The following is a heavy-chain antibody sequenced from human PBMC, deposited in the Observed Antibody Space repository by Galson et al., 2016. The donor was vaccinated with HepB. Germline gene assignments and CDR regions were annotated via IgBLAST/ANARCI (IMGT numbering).Heavy chain of an antibody. J-gene: IGHJ4*02. CDR3: ARTYGSGSYYCFDD. D-gene: IGHD3-10*01. CDR2: INPDSGGT. V-gene: IGHV1-2*02. Sequence: SVKVSCKASGYTFTGYFIHWVRQAPGQGLEWMGWINPDSGGTNYARKFQGRVTMTRDTSISTAYMELSRLGSDDTAVYFCARTYGSGSYYCFDDWGQGTLVTVSS. CDR1: GYTFTGYF.